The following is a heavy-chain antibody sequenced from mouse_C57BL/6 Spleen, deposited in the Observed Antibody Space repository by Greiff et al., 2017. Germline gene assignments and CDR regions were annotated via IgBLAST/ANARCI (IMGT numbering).Heavy chain of an antibody. CDR3: TRSRDGSSYGYFDV. Sequence: EVQLQQSGTVLARPGASVKMSCKTSGYTFTSYWMHWVKQRPGQGLEWIGAIYPGNSDTSYNQKFKGKAKLTAVTSASTAYMELSSLTNEDSAVYYCTRSRDGSSYGYFDVWGTGTTVTVSS. CDR1: GYTFTSYW. CDR2: IYPGNSDT. D-gene: IGHD1-1*01. V-gene: IGHV1-5*01. J-gene: IGHJ1*03.